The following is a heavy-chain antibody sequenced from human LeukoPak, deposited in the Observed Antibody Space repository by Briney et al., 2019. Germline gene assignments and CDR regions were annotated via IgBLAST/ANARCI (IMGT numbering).Heavy chain of an antibody. D-gene: IGHD1-26*01. J-gene: IGHJ4*02. CDR1: GGTFSSYA. CDR2: IIPIFGTA. Sequence: ASVKVSCKASGGTFSSYAISWVRQAPGQGLEWMGGIIPIFGTANYAQKFQGRVTITTDESTSTAYMELSSLRSEDTAVYYCARSKWELLGSYFDYWGQGTLVTVSP. CDR3: ARSKWELLGSYFDY. V-gene: IGHV1-69*05.